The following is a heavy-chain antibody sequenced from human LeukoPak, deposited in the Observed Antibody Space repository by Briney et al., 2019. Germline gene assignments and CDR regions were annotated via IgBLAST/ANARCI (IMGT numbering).Heavy chain of an antibody. CDR2: FDPEDGET. CDR1: GYTLTELS. CDR3: ARIVYDSSGYPYYYYGMDV. V-gene: IGHV1-24*01. Sequence: ASVKVSCKVSGYTLTELSMHWVRQAPGKGLEWMGGFDPEDGETIYAQKFQGRVTMTTDTSTSTAYMELRSLRSDDTAVYYCARIVYDSSGYPYYYYGMDVWGQGTTVTVSS. D-gene: IGHD3-22*01. J-gene: IGHJ6*02.